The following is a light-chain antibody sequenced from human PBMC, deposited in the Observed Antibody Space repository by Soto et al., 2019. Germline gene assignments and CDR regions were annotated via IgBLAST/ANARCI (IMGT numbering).Light chain of an antibody. Sequence: EIVLTQSPATLSLSPGERATLSCRASQSVSRHLAWYQQKPGQAPRLLIYDASNRATGIPARFSGSGSGTDFTLTIISLAPQDLAVYYCQQRNNWPPVTFGGGTKVEIK. CDR2: DAS. J-gene: IGKJ4*01. V-gene: IGKV3-11*01. CDR1: QSVSRH. CDR3: QQRNNWPPVT.